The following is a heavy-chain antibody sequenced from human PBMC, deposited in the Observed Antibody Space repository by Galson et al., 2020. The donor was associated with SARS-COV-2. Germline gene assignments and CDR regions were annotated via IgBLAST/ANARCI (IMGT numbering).Heavy chain of an antibody. V-gene: IGHV3-11*01. D-gene: IGHD3-10*01. CDR2: ISSSGSTI. Sequence: GESLKISCAASGFTFSDYYMSWIRQAPGKGLEWVSYISSSGSTIYYADSVKGRFTISRDNAKNSLYLQMNSLRAEDTAVYYCARDDGSGSYYNWFDPWGQGTLVTVSS. J-gene: IGHJ5*02. CDR3: ARDDGSGSYYNWFDP. CDR1: GFTFSDYY.